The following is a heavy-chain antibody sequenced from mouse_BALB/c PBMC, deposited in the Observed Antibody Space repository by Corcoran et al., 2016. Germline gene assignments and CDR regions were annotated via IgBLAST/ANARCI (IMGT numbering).Heavy chain of an antibody. V-gene: IGHV14-3*02. CDR2: IDPANGNT. Sequence: EVQLQQSGAELVKPGASVKLSCTASGFNIKDTYMHWVKQRPEQGLEGVGRIDPANGNTKYDPKSQGKATITADTSSNTAYLQLSSLTSEDTAVYYCARAGDPFDSWGQGTTPTVSS. CDR1: GFNIKDTY. CDR3: ARAGDPFDS. D-gene: IGHD2-13*01. J-gene: IGHJ2*01.